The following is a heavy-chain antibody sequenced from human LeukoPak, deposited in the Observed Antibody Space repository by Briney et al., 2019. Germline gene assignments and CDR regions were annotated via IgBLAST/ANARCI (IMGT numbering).Heavy chain of an antibody. CDR3: ARRDYYGSGSPDY. J-gene: IGHJ4*02. V-gene: IGHV3-48*04. CDR2: ISSSSSTV. CDR1: GFTFSSYN. Sequence: GGSLRLSCAASGFTFSSYNMNWVRQAPGKGLEWVSYISSSSSTVYYADSVKGRFTISRDNAKNSLYLQMNSLRAEDTALYYCARRDYYGSGSPDYWGQGTLVTVSS. D-gene: IGHD3-10*01.